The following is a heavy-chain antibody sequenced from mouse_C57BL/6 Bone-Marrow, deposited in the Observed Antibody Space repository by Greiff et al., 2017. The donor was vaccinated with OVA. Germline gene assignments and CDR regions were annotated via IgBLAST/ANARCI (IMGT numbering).Heavy chain of an antibody. CDR2: IDPENGDT. D-gene: IGHD2-4*01. CDR3: TTVYYDYGGDY. Sequence: EVQLQESGAELVRPGASVKLSCTASGFNIKDDYMHWVKQRPEQGLEWIGWIDPENGDTAYASKFPGQATISDATSSNTAHLQLSSLTSEDTAVYYCTTVYYDYGGDYWGQGTTLTVSS. V-gene: IGHV14-4*01. CDR1: GFNIKDDY. J-gene: IGHJ2*01.